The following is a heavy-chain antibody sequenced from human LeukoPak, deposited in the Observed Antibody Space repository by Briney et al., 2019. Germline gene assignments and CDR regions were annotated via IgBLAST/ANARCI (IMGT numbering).Heavy chain of an antibody. D-gene: IGHD4-17*01. CDR2: FYVTGST. Sequence: SETLSLTCYVSGGSISMGYYWSWIRQPAGKAPEWIGRFYVTGSTDYSPSLKSRVTISADTTKNQLSLRLTSVTAADTAVYYCAREPSTANWFDPWGQGTLVTVS. V-gene: IGHV4-61*02. J-gene: IGHJ5*02. CDR3: AREPSTANWFDP. CDR1: GGSISMGYY.